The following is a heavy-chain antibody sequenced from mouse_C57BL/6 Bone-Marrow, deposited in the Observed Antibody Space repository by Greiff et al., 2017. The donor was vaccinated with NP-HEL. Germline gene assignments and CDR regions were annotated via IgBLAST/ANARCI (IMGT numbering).Heavy chain of an antibody. Sequence: VQLQQPGAELVKPGASVKLSCKASGYTFTSYWMQWVKQRPGQGLEWIGEIDPSDSYTNYNQKFKGKATLTVDTSSSTAYMQLSSLTSEDSAVDYCARGGSSRDYWGQGTTLTVSS. V-gene: IGHV1-50*01. CDR2: IDPSDSYT. J-gene: IGHJ2*01. D-gene: IGHD1-1*01. CDR1: GYTFTSYW. CDR3: ARGGSSRDY.